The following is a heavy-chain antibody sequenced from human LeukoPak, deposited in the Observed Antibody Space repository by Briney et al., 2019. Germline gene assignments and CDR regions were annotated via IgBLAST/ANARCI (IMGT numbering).Heavy chain of an antibody. CDR3: ARGGIVVVPAAITFPMRYYYYGMDV. CDR2: MNPNSGNT. Sequence: ASVKVSCKASGYTFTSYDINWVRQATGQGLEWMGWMNPNSGNTGYAQKFQGRVTMTRNTSISTAYMELSSLRSEDTAVCYCARGGIVVVPAAITFPMRYYYYGMDVWGQGTTVTVSS. J-gene: IGHJ6*02. V-gene: IGHV1-8*01. D-gene: IGHD2-2*02. CDR1: GYTFTSYD.